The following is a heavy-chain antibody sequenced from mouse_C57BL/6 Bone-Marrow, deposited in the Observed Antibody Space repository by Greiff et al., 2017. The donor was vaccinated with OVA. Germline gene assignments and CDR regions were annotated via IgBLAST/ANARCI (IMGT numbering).Heavy chain of an antibody. J-gene: IGHJ2*01. CDR1: GFNIKNTY. Sequence: VQLQQSVAELVRPGASVKLSCTASGFNIKNTYMHWVKQRPEQGLEWIGRIDPANGNTKYAPKFQGKATITADTSSNTAYLQLSSLTSEDTAIYYCAGRAYYSNYFAYYFDYWGQGTTLTVSS. D-gene: IGHD2-5*01. V-gene: IGHV14-3*01. CDR2: IDPANGNT. CDR3: AGRAYYSNYFAYYFDY.